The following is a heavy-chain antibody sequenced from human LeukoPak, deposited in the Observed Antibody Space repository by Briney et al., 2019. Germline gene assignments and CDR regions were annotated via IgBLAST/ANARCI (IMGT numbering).Heavy chain of an antibody. CDR2: IRSKAYGGIT. D-gene: IGHD5-18*01. Sequence: GGSLRPSCTASGFTLGDFSIGWFRPGPGKGLGWVGFIRSKAYGGITEYAASVKGRFTISRDDSKSIAYLQMNSLKTEDTAVYYCTRGHSYGLYWGQGTLVTVSS. J-gene: IGHJ4*02. CDR3: TRGHSYGLY. CDR1: GFTLGDFS. V-gene: IGHV3-49*03.